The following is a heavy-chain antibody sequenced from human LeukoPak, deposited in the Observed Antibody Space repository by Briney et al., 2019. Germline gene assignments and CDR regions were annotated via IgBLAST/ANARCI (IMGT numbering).Heavy chain of an antibody. V-gene: IGHV4-34*01. CDR1: GESLNSYY. CDR3: ARGAWATRLGS. D-gene: IGHD2-15*01. Sequence: SETLSLTCAAYGESLNSYYWSWVRQPPGGGLEWIGEIYESGTTEYNPSLKSRVTISMVPSKQQFSLSLSSVTAADTAVYYCARGAWATRLGSWGLGTPVIVSS. CDR2: IYESGTT. J-gene: IGHJ4*02.